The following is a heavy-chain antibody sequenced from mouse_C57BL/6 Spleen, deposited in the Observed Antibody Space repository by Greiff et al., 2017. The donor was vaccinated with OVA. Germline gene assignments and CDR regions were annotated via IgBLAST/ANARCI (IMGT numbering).Heavy chain of an antibody. CDR2: INPSNGGT. D-gene: IGHD2-2*01. Sequence: QVQLQQLGTELVKPGASVKLSCKASGYTFTSYWMHWVKQRPGQGLEWIGNINPSNGGTNYNEKFKSKATLTVDKSSSTAYMQLSSLTSEDSAVYYCARERDGYDENYAMDYWGQGTSVTVSS. V-gene: IGHV1-53*01. CDR1: GYTFTSYW. CDR3: ARERDGYDENYAMDY. J-gene: IGHJ4*01.